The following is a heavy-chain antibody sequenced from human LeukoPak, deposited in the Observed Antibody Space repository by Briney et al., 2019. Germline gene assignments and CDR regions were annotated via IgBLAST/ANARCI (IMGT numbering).Heavy chain of an antibody. CDR1: GFIFSKYA. V-gene: IGHV3-33*06. J-gene: IGHJ4*02. CDR3: AKDREYDDSCDYNG. CDR2: IWYDASNR. D-gene: IGHD3-22*01. Sequence: GGSLRLSCAASGFIFSKYAMHWVRQAPGKGLEWVAVIWYDASNRYYAESVKGRFTISRDDSKNMVYLQMDSLRAEDTAVYYCAKDREYDDSCDYNGWGQGTLVTVSS.